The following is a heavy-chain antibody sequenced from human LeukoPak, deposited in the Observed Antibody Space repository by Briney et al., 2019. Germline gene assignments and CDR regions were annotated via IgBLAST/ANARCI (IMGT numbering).Heavy chain of an antibody. CDR1: GFNFANHA. D-gene: IGHD2-21*02. CDR3: VREDTPATANY. J-gene: IGHJ4*02. Sequence: GGSPRLSCAASGFNFANHAMSWVRQTAGKGLEWVSAISGGGDITYYADSVKGRFTISRDNSKDTLFLQMHSLRPGDTAVYYCVREDTPATANYWGQGTLVTISS. V-gene: IGHV3-23*01. CDR2: ISGGGDIT.